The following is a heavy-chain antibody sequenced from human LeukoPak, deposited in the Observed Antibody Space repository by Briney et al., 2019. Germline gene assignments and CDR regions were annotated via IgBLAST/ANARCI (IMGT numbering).Heavy chain of an antibody. V-gene: IGHV1-24*01. J-gene: IGHJ6*03. Sequence: ASVKVSCKVSGYTLTELSMHWVRQAPGKGLEWMGGFVPEDGETIYAQKFQGRVTMTGDTSTDTAYMELSSLRSEDTAVYYCATAHPDHCTNGVCYFYYYMDVWGKGTTVTVSS. CDR3: ATAHPDHCTNGVCYFYYYMDV. D-gene: IGHD2-8*01. CDR2: FVPEDGET. CDR1: GYTLTELS.